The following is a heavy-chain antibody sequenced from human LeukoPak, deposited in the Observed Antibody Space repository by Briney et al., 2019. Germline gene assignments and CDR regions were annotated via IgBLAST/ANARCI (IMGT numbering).Heavy chain of an antibody. V-gene: IGHV3-9*01. D-gene: IGHD6-6*01. J-gene: IGHJ4*02. Sequence: GRSLRLSCAASGFTFDDYAMHWVRQVPGKGLEWVSGISWNSGSIGYADSVKGRFTISRDNAKNSLYLQMNSLRAEDTALYYCATDRAIAAPSQVFDYWGQGTLVTVSS. CDR3: ATDRAIAAPSQVFDY. CDR1: GFTFDDYA. CDR2: ISWNSGSI.